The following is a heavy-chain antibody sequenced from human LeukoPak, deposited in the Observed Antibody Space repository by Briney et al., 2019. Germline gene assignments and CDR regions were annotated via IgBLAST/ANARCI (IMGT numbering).Heavy chain of an antibody. V-gene: IGHV3-21*01. Sequence: GGSLRLSRAASGFTFSTYAMHWVRQAPGKGLEWVSSISSSSSYIYYADSVKGRFTISRDNAKNALYLQMNSLRAEDTAVYYCARDGLWFGEWWGEGTLVTVSS. D-gene: IGHD3-10*01. CDR2: ISSSSSYI. J-gene: IGHJ4*02. CDR1: GFTFSTYA. CDR3: ARDGLWFGEW.